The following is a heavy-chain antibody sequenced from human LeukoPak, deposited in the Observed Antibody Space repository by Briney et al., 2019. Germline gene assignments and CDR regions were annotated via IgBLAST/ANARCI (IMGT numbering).Heavy chain of an antibody. V-gene: IGHV4-34*01. CDR1: GGSFSGYY. D-gene: IGHD4-17*01. Sequence: KTSETLSLTCAVYGGSFSGYYWSWIRQPPGKGLEWIGSIYYSGSTYHNPSLKSRVTISVDTSKNQFSLRLSSVTAADTAVYYCARLPTVTFFDYWGQGTLVTVSS. CDR3: ARLPTVTFFDY. J-gene: IGHJ4*02. CDR2: IYYSGST.